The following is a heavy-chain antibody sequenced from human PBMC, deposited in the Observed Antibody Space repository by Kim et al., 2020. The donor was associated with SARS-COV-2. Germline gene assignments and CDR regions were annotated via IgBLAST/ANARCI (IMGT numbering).Heavy chain of an antibody. CDR3: ARGKAAAGTGLFDP. Sequence: GGSLRLSCAASGFTFSSYSMNWVRQAPGKGLEWVSSISSSSSYIYYADSVKGQFTISRDNAKNSLYLQMNSLRAEDTAVYYCARGKAAAGTGLFDPWGQGTLVTVSS. CDR1: GFTFSSYS. V-gene: IGHV3-21*01. CDR2: ISSSSSYI. J-gene: IGHJ5*02. D-gene: IGHD6-13*01.